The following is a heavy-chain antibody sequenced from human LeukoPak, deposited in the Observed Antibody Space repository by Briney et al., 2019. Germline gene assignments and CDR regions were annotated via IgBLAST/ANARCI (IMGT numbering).Heavy chain of an antibody. V-gene: IGHV4-59*01. CDR1: GASISTYY. CDR3: ARGANWFDP. J-gene: IGHJ5*02. Sequence: SETLSLTCTVSGASISTYYWSWIRQPPGKGLEWIGYIYYSGSTNYNPSLKSRLTISVDTSKNQFSLKLNSVIATDTAVYYCARGANWFDPWGQGTLVTVSS. CDR2: IYYSGST.